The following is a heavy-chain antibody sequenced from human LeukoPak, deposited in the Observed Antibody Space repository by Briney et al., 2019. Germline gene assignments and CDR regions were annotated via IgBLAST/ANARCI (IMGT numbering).Heavy chain of an antibody. Sequence: GGSLRLSCAASGFTFSNYWMHWVRHTPEKGLVWVSRIGSDGAYTSSADSVKGRFTMSRDTAKNTLYLQMNSLRVEDTAVYYCVRDGQQLAFDKWGQGTLVTVSS. CDR1: GFTFSNYW. D-gene: IGHD6-13*01. V-gene: IGHV3-74*01. J-gene: IGHJ4*02. CDR2: IGSDGAYT. CDR3: VRDGQQLAFDK.